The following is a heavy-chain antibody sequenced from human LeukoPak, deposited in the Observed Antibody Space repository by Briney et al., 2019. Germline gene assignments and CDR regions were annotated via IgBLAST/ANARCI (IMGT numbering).Heavy chain of an antibody. D-gene: IGHD3-10*02. V-gene: IGHV3-48*03. CDR1: GFTFSSYE. CDR2: ISSSGSTI. CDR3: AELGITMIGGV. Sequence: GGSLRLSCAASGFTFSSYEMNWVRQAPGKGLEWVSYISSSGSTIYYADSLKGRFTVSRDNAKNSLYLQMNSLRAEDTAVYYCAELGITMIGGVWGKGTTVTISS. J-gene: IGHJ6*04.